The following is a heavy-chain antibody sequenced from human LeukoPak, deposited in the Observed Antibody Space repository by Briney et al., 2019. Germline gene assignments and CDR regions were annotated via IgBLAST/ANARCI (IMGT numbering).Heavy chain of an antibody. J-gene: IGHJ4*02. V-gene: IGHV4-59*08. CDR1: SGSISSYL. Sequence: SETLSLTCTVSSGSISSYLWSWIRQPPGKGLEWIGYILYSGSTNYNPSLKSRVTISVDTSRNQFSLKLNSVTAADTAVYYCARRNYGDDDHNFDYWGQGTLVTVSS. CDR2: ILYSGST. D-gene: IGHD4-17*01. CDR3: ARRNYGDDDHNFDY.